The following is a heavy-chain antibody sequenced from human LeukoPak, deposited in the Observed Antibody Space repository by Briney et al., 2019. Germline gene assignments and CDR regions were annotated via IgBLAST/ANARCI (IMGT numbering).Heavy chain of an antibody. J-gene: IGHJ3*02. Sequence: GGSLRLSCAASGFTFSSYWMHWARHAPGKGLVWVSRINSDGSTTSYADSVKGRFTISRGNAKKTMYLQMNSLRVEDTAVYYCARGTDDIDIWGQGTMVTVSS. CDR2: INSDGSTT. V-gene: IGHV3-74*01. CDR3: ARGTDDIDI. CDR1: GFTFSSYW. D-gene: IGHD3-9*01.